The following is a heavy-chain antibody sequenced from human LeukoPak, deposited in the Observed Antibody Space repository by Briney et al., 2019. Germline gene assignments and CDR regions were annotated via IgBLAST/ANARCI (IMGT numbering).Heavy chain of an antibody. CDR1: GFTVRNNY. V-gene: IGHV3-53*01. CDR3: ARDPPGIAASVSGG. J-gene: IGHJ4*02. CDR2: IYSGGST. Sequence: GGSLRLSCTASGFTVRNNYMNWVRQAPGKGLEWVSLIYSGGSTQYADSVKGRFTISRDNSKNTLYLQMNSLRVEDTAVYYCARDPPGIAASVSGGWGQGTLVTVSS. D-gene: IGHD6-13*01.